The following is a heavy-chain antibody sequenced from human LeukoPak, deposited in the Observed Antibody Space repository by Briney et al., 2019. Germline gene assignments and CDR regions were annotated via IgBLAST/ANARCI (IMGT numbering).Heavy chain of an antibody. D-gene: IGHD3-22*01. CDR2: IYTSGST. V-gene: IGHV4-4*07. Sequence: SETLSLTCTVSGGSIGGYYWSWIRQPAGKGLEWIGHIYTSGSTNFNSSLKSRVTMSIDTSKNQFSLRLSSVTAADTAVYYCARDRGYYYDSSGYYAWDYWGQGTLVTVSS. CDR1: GGSIGGYY. CDR3: ARDRGYYYDSSGYYAWDY. J-gene: IGHJ4*02.